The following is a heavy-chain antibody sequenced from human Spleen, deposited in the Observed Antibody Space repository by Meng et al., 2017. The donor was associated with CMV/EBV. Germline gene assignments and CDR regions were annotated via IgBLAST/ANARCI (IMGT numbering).Heavy chain of an antibody. V-gene: IGHV4-39*07. D-gene: IGHD3-10*01. Sequence: SETLSLTCTVSGGSISSKSYYWGWIRQAPGKGLEWIGNIYYSGSTYYNLSLQSRVTILVDTSKNQFSLKLTSVTAADTAVYYCARDGIRSDYYGSGRYYEVPYYGMDVWGQGTTVTVSS. J-gene: IGHJ6*02. CDR1: GGSISSKSYY. CDR2: IYYSGST. CDR3: ARDGIRSDYYGSGRYYEVPYYGMDV.